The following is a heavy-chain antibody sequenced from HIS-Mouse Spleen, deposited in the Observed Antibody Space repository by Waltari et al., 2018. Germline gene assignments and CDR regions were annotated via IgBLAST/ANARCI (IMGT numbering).Heavy chain of an antibody. CDR1: GFTFSSYG. V-gene: IGHV3-30*18. CDR3: AKASSGWLDY. CDR2: ISYDGSNK. Sequence: QVQLVESGGGVVQPGRSLRLSCAASGFTFSSYGMHWVRQAPGKGREWVAVISYDGSNKYYADSVKGRFTISRDNSKKTLYLQMNSLRAEDTAVYYCAKASSGWLDYWGQGTLVTVSS. D-gene: IGHD6-19*01. J-gene: IGHJ4*02.